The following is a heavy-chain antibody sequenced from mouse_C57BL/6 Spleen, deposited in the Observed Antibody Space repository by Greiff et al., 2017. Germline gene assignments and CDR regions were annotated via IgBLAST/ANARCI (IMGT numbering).Heavy chain of an antibody. D-gene: IGHD4-1*01. CDR3: AGLGPYWYFDV. CDR2: ISSGSSNI. V-gene: IGHV5-17*01. J-gene: IGHJ1*03. Sequence: EVQLQESGGGLVKPGGSLKLSCAASGFTFSDYGMHWVRQAPEKGLEWVAYISSGSSNIYYADTVKGRFTISRANAKNTLFLQMSSMRSEDAAKYYCAGLGPYWYFDVWGTGTTVTVSS. CDR1: GFTFSDYG.